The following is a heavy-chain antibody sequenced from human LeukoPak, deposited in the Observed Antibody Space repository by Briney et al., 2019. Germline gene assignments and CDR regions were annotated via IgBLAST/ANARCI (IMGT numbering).Heavy chain of an antibody. CDR3: ARGERAAAGTSFDY. J-gene: IGHJ4*02. D-gene: IGHD6-13*01. CDR2: INPSGGST. V-gene: IGHV1-46*01. Sequence: ASVKVSCKASGYTFPGHYMHWVRQAPGQGLEWMGIINPSGGSTSYAQKFQGRVTMTRDMSTSTVYMELSSLRSEDTAVYYCARGERAAAGTSFDYWGQGTLVTVSS. CDR1: GYTFPGHY.